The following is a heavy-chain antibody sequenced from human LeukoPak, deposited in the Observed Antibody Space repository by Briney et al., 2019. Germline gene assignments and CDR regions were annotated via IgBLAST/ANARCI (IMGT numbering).Heavy chain of an antibody. CDR2: IYYSGST. Sequence: SETLSLTCTVSGGSISSSSYYWGWIRQPPGKGLEWIGSIYYSGSTYYNPSLKSRVTISVDTSKNQFSLKLSSVTAADTAVYYCVLDHYYYYYMGVWGKGTTLTVSS. D-gene: IGHD1-1*01. J-gene: IGHJ6*03. CDR1: GGSISSSSYY. V-gene: IGHV4-39*01. CDR3: VLDHYYYYYMGV.